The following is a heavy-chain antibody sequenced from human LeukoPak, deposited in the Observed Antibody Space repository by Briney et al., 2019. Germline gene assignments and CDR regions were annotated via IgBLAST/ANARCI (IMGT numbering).Heavy chain of an antibody. J-gene: IGHJ4*02. Sequence: GGSLRLSCAASGFTISSYGMHWVRQVPGKGLEWVAVIWYGGSNKYYADSVKGRFTISRDNSKNTLYLQMNSLRAEDTAVYYCARDKQDIVVVPAPDYWGQGTLITVSS. CDR3: ARDKQDIVVVPAPDY. CDR2: IWYGGSNK. V-gene: IGHV3-33*01. CDR1: GFTISSYG. D-gene: IGHD2-2*01.